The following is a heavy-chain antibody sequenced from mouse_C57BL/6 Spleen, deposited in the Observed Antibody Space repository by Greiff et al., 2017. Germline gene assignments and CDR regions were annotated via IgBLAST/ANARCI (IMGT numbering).Heavy chain of an antibody. Sequence: DVQLVESGGGLVKPGGSLKLSCAASGFTFSDYGMHWVRQAPEKGLEWVAYISSGSSTIYYADTVQGRFTISRDNAKNTLFLQMTSLRSEDTAMYYCARPNSLYFDVWGTGTTVTVSS. V-gene: IGHV5-17*01. CDR3: ARPNSLYFDV. CDR2: ISSGSSTI. CDR1: GFTFSDYG. J-gene: IGHJ1*03.